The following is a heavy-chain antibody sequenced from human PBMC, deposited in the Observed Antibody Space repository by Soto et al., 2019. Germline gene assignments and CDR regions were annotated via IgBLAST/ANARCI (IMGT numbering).Heavy chain of an antibody. CDR1: GFTFSSYA. CDR2: ISGSGGST. J-gene: IGHJ4*02. D-gene: IGHD3-22*01. Sequence: WGSLRLSCAASGFTFSSYAMSWVRQAPGKGLEWVSAISGSGGSTYYADSVKGRFTISRDNSKNTLYLQMNSLRAEDTAVYYCATPQAAKYYYDSSGYYGSWGQGTLVTVSS. V-gene: IGHV3-23*01. CDR3: ATPQAAKYYYDSSGYYGS.